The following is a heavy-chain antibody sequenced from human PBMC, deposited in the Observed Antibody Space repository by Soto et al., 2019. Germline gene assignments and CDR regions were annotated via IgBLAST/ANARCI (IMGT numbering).Heavy chain of an antibody. CDR3: ARDGFGDFGVVTNAFDI. CDR2: ISYDGSNK. D-gene: IGHD3-3*01. Sequence: GGSLRLSCAASGFTFSSYAMHWVRQAPGKGLEWVAVISYDGSNKYYADSVKGRFTISRDNSKNTLYLQMNSLRAEDTAVYYCARDGFGDFGVVTNAFDIWGQGTMVTVSS. J-gene: IGHJ3*02. V-gene: IGHV3-30-3*01. CDR1: GFTFSSYA.